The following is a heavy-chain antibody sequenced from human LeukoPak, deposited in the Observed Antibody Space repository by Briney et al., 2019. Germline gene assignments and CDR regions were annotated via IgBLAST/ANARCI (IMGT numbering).Heavy chain of an antibody. V-gene: IGHV4-39*01. CDR1: GGSISSSSYY. Sequence: SETLSLTCTVSGGSISSSSYYWGWIRQPPGKGLEWIGSIYYSGSTYYNPSLKSRVTISVDTSKNQFSLKLSSVTAADTAVYYCASIAYYDSSGYHSLFDYWGQGTLVTVSS. CDR3: ASIAYYDSSGYHSLFDY. D-gene: IGHD3-22*01. CDR2: IYYSGST. J-gene: IGHJ4*02.